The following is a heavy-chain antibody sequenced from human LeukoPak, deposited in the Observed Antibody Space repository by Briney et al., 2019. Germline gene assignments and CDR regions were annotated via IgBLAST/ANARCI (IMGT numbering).Heavy chain of an antibody. CDR1: GFSFSRYT. J-gene: IGHJ4*02. Sequence: GGSLRVSCAASGFSFSRYTINWVRQAPGKWLEWVSSISSNGAYIYYADSMEGRFTISRDNAKNSLSLQMDSLRAEDTAIYYCAREGGRGSSNLDYFDYWGQGMLVTVSS. CDR3: AREGGRGSSNLDYFDY. CDR2: ISSNGAYI. V-gene: IGHV3-21*01. D-gene: IGHD2-15*01.